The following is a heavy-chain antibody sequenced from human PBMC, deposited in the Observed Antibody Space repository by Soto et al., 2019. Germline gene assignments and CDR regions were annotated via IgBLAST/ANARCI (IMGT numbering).Heavy chain of an antibody. V-gene: IGHV3-11*06. D-gene: IGHD3-16*01. CDR1: GFTFSDYY. CDR2: ISSSSSYT. Sequence: PGGFLRLSCAASGFTFSDYYMSWIRQAPGKGLEWVSYISSSSSYTNYADSVKGRFTISRDNAKNSLYLQMNSLRAEDTAVYYCARVGNHGGSYYYYGMDVWVQGTTVTVS. J-gene: IGHJ6*02. CDR3: ARVGNHGGSYYYYGMDV.